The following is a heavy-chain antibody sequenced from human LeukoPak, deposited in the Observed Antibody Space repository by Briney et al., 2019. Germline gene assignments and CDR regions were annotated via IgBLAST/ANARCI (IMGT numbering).Heavy chain of an antibody. V-gene: IGHV4-39*01. CDR1: GGSISSSSYY. J-gene: IGHJ4*02. Sequence: SETLSLTCTVSGGSISSSSYYWGGIRQPPGKGLEWIGSIYYSGSTYYNPSLKSRVTISVDTSNNQFSLKLSSVPAADTAVYYCARQDYDILTGYSDYFDYWGQGTLVTVSS. D-gene: IGHD3-9*01. CDR3: ARQDYDILTGYSDYFDY. CDR2: IYYSGST.